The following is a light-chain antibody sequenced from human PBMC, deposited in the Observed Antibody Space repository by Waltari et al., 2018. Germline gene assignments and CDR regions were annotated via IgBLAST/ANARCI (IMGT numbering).Light chain of an antibody. J-gene: IGLJ2*01. CDR3: SSFAGSSQML. CDR1: SSDVGGFDY. V-gene: IGLV2-8*01. CDR2: EVS. Sequence: QSALTQPPSASGSPGQSVTISCTGTSSDVGGFDYVSWYQQHPGKCPRLMIYEVSKRPSGVPDRFSGSKSGKTASLTVSGLQVEDEADYYCSSFAGSSQMLFGGGTKLTVL.